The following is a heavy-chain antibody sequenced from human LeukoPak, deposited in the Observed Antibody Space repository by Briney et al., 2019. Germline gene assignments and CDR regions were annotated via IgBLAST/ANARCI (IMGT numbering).Heavy chain of an antibody. J-gene: IGHJ4*02. D-gene: IGHD3-3*01. Sequence: ASVKVSCKASGNTFTSYDINWVRQATGQGLEWMGWMNPNSGNTGYAQKFQGRVTITRNTSISTAYMELSSLRSEDTAVYYCASGSFDFWSGYYLDYWGQGTLVTVSS. V-gene: IGHV1-8*03. CDR1: GNTFTSYD. CDR3: ASGSFDFWSGYYLDY. CDR2: MNPNSGNT.